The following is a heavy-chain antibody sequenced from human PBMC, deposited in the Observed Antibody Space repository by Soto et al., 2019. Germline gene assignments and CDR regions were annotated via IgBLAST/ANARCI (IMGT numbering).Heavy chain of an antibody. J-gene: IGHJ4*02. D-gene: IGHD3-22*01. CDR1: GGSISRGGYY. CDR2: TYYSGTT. V-gene: IGHV4-31*03. Sequence: SETLSLTCTVSGGSISRGGYYWSWIRQHPGKGLEWIGYTYYSGTTDYNPSLKSRVTISIDTSKNQFSLKLSSVTDADTAVYYCARSYYYDSSGYLGYWGQGTLVTVSS. CDR3: ARSYYYDSSGYLGY.